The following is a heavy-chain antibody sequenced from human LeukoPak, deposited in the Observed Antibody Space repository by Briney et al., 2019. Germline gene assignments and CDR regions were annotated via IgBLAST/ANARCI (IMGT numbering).Heavy chain of an antibody. V-gene: IGHV3-48*03. Sequence: PGGSLRLSCAASGFTFSSYEMKWVRQAPGKGLEWVSYISSSGSTIYYADSVKGRFTISRDNAKNSLYLQMNSLRAEDTAVYYCAREGHSSSWYVLGYFDYWGQGTLVTVSS. CDR2: ISSSGSTI. D-gene: IGHD6-13*01. CDR1: GFTFSSYE. CDR3: AREGHSSSWYVLGYFDY. J-gene: IGHJ4*02.